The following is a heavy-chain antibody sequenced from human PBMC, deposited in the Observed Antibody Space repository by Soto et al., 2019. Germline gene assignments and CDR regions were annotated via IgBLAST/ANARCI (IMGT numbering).Heavy chain of an antibody. CDR3: ARHAELYGDSGPAFDY. Sequence: PSWSLYLTSAACRGTVSIYFWGWIRQPPRKGLEWIGYIYYSGSTNYNPSLKSRVTISVDTSKNQFSLKLSSVTAADTAVYYCARHAELYGDSGPAFDYRGQGTLVTVSS. J-gene: IGHJ4*02. CDR2: IYYSGST. D-gene: IGHD4-17*01. V-gene: IGHV4-59*08. CDR1: RGTVSIYF.